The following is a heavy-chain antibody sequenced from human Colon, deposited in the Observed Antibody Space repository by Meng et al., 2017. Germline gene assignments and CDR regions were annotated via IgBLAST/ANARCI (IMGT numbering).Heavy chain of an antibody. CDR2: SYYSGST. CDR3: ARHQNGGTYPLDY. CDR1: GGSISTYY. Sequence: VQLEEAGPGLGKPSATLSRSCAVSGGSISTYYWSWIRQPPGKGLEWIVNSYYSGSTNYNPSLASRVTISVDSSKNQFSLKLSSVTAADTAVYYCARHQNGGTYPLDYWGQGTLVTVSS. V-gene: IGHV4-59*08. J-gene: IGHJ4*02. D-gene: IGHD3-16*02.